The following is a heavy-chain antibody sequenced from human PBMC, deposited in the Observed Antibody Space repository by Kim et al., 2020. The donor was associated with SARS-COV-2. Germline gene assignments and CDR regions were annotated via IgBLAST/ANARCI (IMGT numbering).Heavy chain of an antibody. Sequence: GGSLRLSCAASGFIANDNFMSWVRQAPGMGLEWVAVMFSGGDTHYADSVRGRFTVSRDNSKNMLYLQMNGLRVEDTAIYYCARDQWEGLGYWGQATLFTV. V-gene: IGHV3-66*01. CDR3: ARDQWEGLGY. CDR1: GFIANDNF. D-gene: IGHD1-26*01. J-gene: IGHJ4*02. CDR2: MFSGGDT.